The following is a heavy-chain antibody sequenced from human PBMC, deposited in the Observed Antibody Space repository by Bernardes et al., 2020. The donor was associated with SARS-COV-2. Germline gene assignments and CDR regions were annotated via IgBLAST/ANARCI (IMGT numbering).Heavy chain of an antibody. V-gene: IGHV3-53*01. J-gene: IGHJ4*02. D-gene: IGHD6-19*01. CDR1: GFTVSSNY. Sequence: GGSLRLSRAASGFTVSSNYMSWVRQAPGKGLEWVSVIYSGGSTYYADSVKGRFTISRDNSKNTLYLQMNSLRAEDTAVYYCARGGYSSGWYGGNYFDYWGQGTLVTVSS. CDR2: IYSGGST. CDR3: ARGGYSSGWYGGNYFDY.